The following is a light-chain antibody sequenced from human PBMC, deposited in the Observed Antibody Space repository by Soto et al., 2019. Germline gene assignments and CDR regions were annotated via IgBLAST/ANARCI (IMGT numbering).Light chain of an antibody. Sequence: QSVLTQPASVSGSPGQSITISCTGTSSDVGSYNLVSWYQQHPGKAPKVMIYEVSKRPSEVPNRFSGSKSGYMASLTISGLQAEDEADYYCCSYAGSSTYVFGTGTKVT. CDR3: CSYAGSSTYV. V-gene: IGLV2-23*02. CDR2: EVS. CDR1: SSDVGSYNL. J-gene: IGLJ1*01.